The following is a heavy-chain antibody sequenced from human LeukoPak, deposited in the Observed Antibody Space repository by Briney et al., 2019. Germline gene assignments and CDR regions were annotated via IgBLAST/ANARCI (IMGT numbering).Heavy chain of an antibody. Sequence: PGGSLRLPRAASGFTFSSYAMSWVRQAPGKGLEWVSAISGSGGSTYYADSVKGRFTISRDNSKNTLYLQMNSLRAEDTAVYYCAKEQRWLQSYFDYWGQGTLVTVSS. CDR3: AKEQRWLQSYFDY. V-gene: IGHV3-23*01. CDR2: ISGSGGST. CDR1: GFTFSSYA. J-gene: IGHJ4*02. D-gene: IGHD5-24*01.